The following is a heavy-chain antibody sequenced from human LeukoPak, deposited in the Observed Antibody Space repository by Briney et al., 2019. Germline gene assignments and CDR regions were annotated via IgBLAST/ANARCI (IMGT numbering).Heavy chain of an antibody. CDR1: GDTFSSYA. J-gene: IGHJ4*02. D-gene: IGHD5-18*01. CDR2: IIPIFGNT. V-gene: IGHV1-69*05. CDR3: ASGYSYGYDTPIDY. Sequence: AASVKVSCKASGDTFSSYAISWVRQAPGQGLEWMGGIIPIFGNTNYAQKFQGRVTITTDESTSTAYMELSSLRSEDTAVYYCASGYSYGYDTPIDYWGQGTLVTVSS.